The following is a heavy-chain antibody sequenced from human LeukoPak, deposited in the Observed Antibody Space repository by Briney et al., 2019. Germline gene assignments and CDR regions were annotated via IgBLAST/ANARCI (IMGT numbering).Heavy chain of an antibody. CDR1: GFTFSSYA. Sequence: GGSLRLSCAASGFTFSSYAMHWVRQAPGKRLEYVSAISSNGGSTYYANSVKGRFTISRDNSKNTLYLQMGSLRAEDMAVYYCARGAYPGDYGFSWFDPWGQGTLVTVSS. D-gene: IGHD4-17*01. J-gene: IGHJ5*02. CDR2: ISSNGGST. CDR3: ARGAYPGDYGFSWFDP. V-gene: IGHV3-64*01.